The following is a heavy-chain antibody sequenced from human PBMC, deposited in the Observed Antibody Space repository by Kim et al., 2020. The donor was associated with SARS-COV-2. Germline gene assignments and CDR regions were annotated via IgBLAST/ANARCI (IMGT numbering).Heavy chain of an antibody. CDR2: TDYKGNT. CDR1: GDSISGSNFF. J-gene: IGHJ4*02. Sequence: SETLYLTCSVSGDSISGSNFFWGWVRQAPGGGLEWIASTDYKGNTFYKPSLKSGVSISVDVSVNKISLRLYSVTAADTGVYFCARHATHLSTFDFWGEG. D-gene: IGHD2-2*01. CDR3: ARHATHLSTFDF. V-gene: IGHV4-39*01.